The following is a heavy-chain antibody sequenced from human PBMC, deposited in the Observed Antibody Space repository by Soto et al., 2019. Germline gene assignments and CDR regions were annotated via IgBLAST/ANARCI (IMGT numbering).Heavy chain of an antibody. D-gene: IGHD3-3*01. V-gene: IGHV4-59*01. J-gene: IGHJ4*02. CDR2: IYYSGST. CDR1: GGSISSYY. Sequence: PSETLSLTCTVSGGSISSYYWSWIRQPPGKGLEWIGYIYYSGSTNYNPSLKSRVTISVDTSKNQFSLKLSSVTAADTAVYYCARAKPTIFGVVIAFDYWAQGTLVTVSS. CDR3: ARAKPTIFGVVIAFDY.